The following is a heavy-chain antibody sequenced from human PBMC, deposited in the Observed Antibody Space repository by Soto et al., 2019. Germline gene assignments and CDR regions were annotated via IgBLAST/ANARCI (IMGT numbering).Heavy chain of an antibody. CDR1: GFTFSSYS. J-gene: IGHJ3*02. D-gene: IGHD3-16*01. CDR3: ARALHSDYVWGSYLRGAFDI. Sequence: GGSLRLSCAASGFTFSSYSMNWVRQAPGKGLEWVSYISSSSSTIYYADSVKGRFTISRDNAKNSLYLQMNSLRDEDTAVYYCARALHSDYVWGSYLRGAFDIWGQGTMVTVSS. V-gene: IGHV3-48*02. CDR2: ISSSSSTI.